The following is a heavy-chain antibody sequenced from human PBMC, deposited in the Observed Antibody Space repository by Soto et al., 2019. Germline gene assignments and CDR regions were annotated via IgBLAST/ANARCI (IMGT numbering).Heavy chain of an antibody. Sequence: PGGSLRLSCAAPGFTFSSYAMSWVRQAPGKGLEWVSAISGSGGSTYYADSVKGRFTISRDNSKNTLYLQMNSLRAEDTAVYYCANGRYYYDSSGYFAYWGQGTLVTVSS. CDR2: ISGSGGST. CDR1: GFTFSSYA. CDR3: ANGRYYYDSSGYFAY. D-gene: IGHD3-22*01. V-gene: IGHV3-23*01. J-gene: IGHJ4*02.